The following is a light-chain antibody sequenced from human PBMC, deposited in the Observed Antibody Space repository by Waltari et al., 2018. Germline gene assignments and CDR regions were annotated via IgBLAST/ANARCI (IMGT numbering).Light chain of an antibody. CDR3: QQYGNSPRYT. CDR2: GAS. J-gene: IGKJ2*01. V-gene: IGKV3-20*01. Sequence: EIVLMQSPGTLSLSPGERATLSCRASQSVSGSYLAWYQQKPGQAPRLLIYGASSRAPGVPDRFGGSGSGTDFTLTISRLEPEDFAVYYCQQYGNSPRYTFGQGTKLEIK. CDR1: QSVSGSY.